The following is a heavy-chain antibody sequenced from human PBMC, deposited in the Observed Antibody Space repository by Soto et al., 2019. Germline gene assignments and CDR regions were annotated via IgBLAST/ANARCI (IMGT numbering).Heavy chain of an antibody. J-gene: IGHJ6*02. CDR2: IIPIFGTA. CDR3: AGPPELTRIYYYYGMDV. D-gene: IGHD1-7*01. Sequence: QVQLVQSGAEVKKPGSSVKVSCKASGGTFSSYAISWVRQAPGQGLELMGGIIPIFGTATYAQKVQGRVTITADESTSTAYMELSSLRSEDTAVYYCAGPPELTRIYYYYGMDVWGQGTTVCVSS. V-gene: IGHV1-69*12. CDR1: GGTFSSYA.